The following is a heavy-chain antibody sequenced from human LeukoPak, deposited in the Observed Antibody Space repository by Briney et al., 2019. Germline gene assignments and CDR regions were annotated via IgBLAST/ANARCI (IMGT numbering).Heavy chain of an antibody. D-gene: IGHD3-10*01. CDR2: ISISDSIS. V-gene: IGHV3-48*03. CDR3: ARDSGGSGSGFDH. CDR1: GFTLRNYE. Sequence: GGSLRLSCAASGFTLRNYEMNWVRQAPGKGLEWVSYISISDSISYYADSVKGRFTISRDDAKNSLYLHMNSLRAEDTAVYYCARDSGGSGSGFDHWGQGTLVTVSS. J-gene: IGHJ4*02.